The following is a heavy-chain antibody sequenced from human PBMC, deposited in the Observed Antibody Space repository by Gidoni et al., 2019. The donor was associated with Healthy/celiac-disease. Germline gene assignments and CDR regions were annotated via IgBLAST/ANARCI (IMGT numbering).Heavy chain of an antibody. J-gene: IGHJ4*02. D-gene: IGHD5-18*01. CDR3: ARFYTAFDY. CDR2: ISYDGSNK. CDR1: GFTFSSYA. Sequence: QVQLVESGGGVVQPGRSLRLSCGAAGFTFSSYAMHWVRQAPGKGLEWVAVISYDGSNKYYADSVKGRFTISRDNSKNTLYLQMNSLRAEDTAVYYCARFYTAFDYWGQGTLVTVSS. V-gene: IGHV3-30-3*01.